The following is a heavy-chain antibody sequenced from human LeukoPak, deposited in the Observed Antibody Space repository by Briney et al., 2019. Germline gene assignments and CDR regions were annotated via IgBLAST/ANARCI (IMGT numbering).Heavy chain of an antibody. CDR2: TRNKPNSYTT. V-gene: IGHV3-72*01. J-gene: IGHJ6*03. D-gene: IGHD3-10*01. CDR3: ARGPFNLNPSGGYYYYMDV. CDR1: GFTFSTYW. Sequence: PGGSLRLSCTVSGFTFSTYWMDWVRQAPGKGLEWVGRTRNKPNSYTTQYAASVRGRFTISGGDSKNSLYLQMNNLKTDDTAVYFCARGPFNLNPSGGYYYYMDVWGKGITVTVSS.